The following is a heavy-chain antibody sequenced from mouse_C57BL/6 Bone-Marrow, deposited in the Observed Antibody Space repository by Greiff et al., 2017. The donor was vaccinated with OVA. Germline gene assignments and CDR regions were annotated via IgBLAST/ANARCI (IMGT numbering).Heavy chain of an antibody. V-gene: IGHV1-59*01. CDR2: IDPSDSYT. CDR1: GYTFTSYW. Sequence: VQLQQPGAELVRPGTSVKLSCKASGYTFTSYWMHWVKQRPGQGLEWIGVIDPSDSYTNYNQKFKGKATLTVDTSSSTAYMQLSSLTSEDSAVYYCARGCYAMDYWGQGTSVTVSS. CDR3: ARGCYAMDY. J-gene: IGHJ4*01.